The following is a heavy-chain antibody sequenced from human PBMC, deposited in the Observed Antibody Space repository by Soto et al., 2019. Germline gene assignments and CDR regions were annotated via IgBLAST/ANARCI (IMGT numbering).Heavy chain of an antibody. V-gene: IGHV3-74*01. Sequence: LVESGGGLVQSGGSLRLSCAASGFTFDYYWMHWVRQVPGKGLLWVSHIQNDASMTTYADSVTGRFIISRDNAKNTRHLQMNGLRVEGTGVYFSVRGQRGCFDLWGQGTMVTVSS. CDR1: GFTFDYYW. CDR3: VRGQRGCFDL. CDR2: IQNDASMT. J-gene: IGHJ3*01.